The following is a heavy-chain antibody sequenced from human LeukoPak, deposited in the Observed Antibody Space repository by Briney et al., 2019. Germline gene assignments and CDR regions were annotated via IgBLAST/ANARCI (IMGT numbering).Heavy chain of an antibody. J-gene: IGHJ4*02. D-gene: IGHD5-12*01. Sequence: SETLSLTCTVSGGSISSYYWSWIRQPPGKGLEWIGYIHYSGSTNYNPSLKSRVTTSLDTSNNQFSLKLSSVTAADTAVYYCARMGGYSGYATHWGQGTLVTVSS. CDR2: IHYSGST. V-gene: IGHV4-59*08. CDR1: GGSISSYY. CDR3: ARMGGYSGYATH.